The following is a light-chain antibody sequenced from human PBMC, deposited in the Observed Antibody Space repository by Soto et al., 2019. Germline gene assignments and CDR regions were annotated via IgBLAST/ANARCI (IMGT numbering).Light chain of an antibody. CDR1: QRLLNGY. Sequence: EIVLTQSPGTLSLFPGDRATLSCRASQRLLNGYLAWFQQKPGQAPRLLIYDASSRAAGVPDRVTGGGSGTDFTLTISGLEPDDFALYFCQQYERPPFAFGQGTKLEIK. CDR3: QQYERPPFA. CDR2: DAS. J-gene: IGKJ2*01. V-gene: IGKV3-20*01.